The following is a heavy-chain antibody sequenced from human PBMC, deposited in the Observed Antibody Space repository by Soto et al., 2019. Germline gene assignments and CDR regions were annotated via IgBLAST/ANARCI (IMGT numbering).Heavy chain of an antibody. CDR3: VYYHYDSSPPVYHFDY. Sequence: QPGGSLRLSCAASGFTFSSYGMHWVRQAPGKGLEWVAVISYDGSNKYYADSVKGRFTISRDNSKNTLYLQMNSLRAEDTAVYYCVYYHYDSSPPVYHFDYWGQGTLVTVYS. CDR2: ISYDGSNK. J-gene: IGHJ4*02. V-gene: IGHV3-30*03. D-gene: IGHD3-22*01. CDR1: GFTFSSYG.